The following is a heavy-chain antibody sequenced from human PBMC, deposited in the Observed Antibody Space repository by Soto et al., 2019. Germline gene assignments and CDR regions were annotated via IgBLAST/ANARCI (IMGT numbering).Heavy chain of an antibody. D-gene: IGHD2-15*01. CDR3: ASGCSGGSCYSTKSYYYGMDV. Sequence: GASVKVSCKASGYSFTGNSMHWVRQAPGQGLEWMGCINPKDGGTNYAQKFQGRVTMTKDTSTDTAYMELSSLRSEDTAVYYCASGCSGGSCYSTKSYYYGMDVWGQGTTVTVSS. V-gene: IGHV1-2*02. CDR1: GYSFTGNS. CDR2: INPKDGGT. J-gene: IGHJ6*02.